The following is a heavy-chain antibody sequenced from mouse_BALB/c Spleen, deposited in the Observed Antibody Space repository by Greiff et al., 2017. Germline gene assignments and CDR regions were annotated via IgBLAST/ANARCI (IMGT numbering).Heavy chain of an antibody. D-gene: IGHD2-1*01. Sequence: EVQLQESGGGLVQPGGSLRFSCATSGFTFTDYYMSWVRQPPGKALEWLGFIRNKANGYTTEYSASVKGRFTISRDNSQSILYLQMNTLRAEDSATYYCAIDMGCNYPFDYWGQGTTLTVSS. CDR1: GFTFTDYY. J-gene: IGHJ2*01. CDR3: AIDMGCNYPFDY. V-gene: IGHV7-3*02. CDR2: IRNKANGYTT.